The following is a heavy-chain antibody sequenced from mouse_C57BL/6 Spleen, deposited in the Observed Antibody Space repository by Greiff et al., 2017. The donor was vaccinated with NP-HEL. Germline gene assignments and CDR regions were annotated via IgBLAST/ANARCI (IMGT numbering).Heavy chain of an antibody. CDR3: ARIYYDYDEAMDY. Sequence: QVQLKQPGAELVKPGASVTLSCKASGYTFTSYWMHWVKQRPGQGLEWIGMIHPNSGSTNYNEKFKSKATLTVDKSSSTAYMQLSSLTSEDSAVYYCARIYYDYDEAMDYWGQGTSVTVSS. CDR2: IHPNSGST. J-gene: IGHJ4*01. V-gene: IGHV1-64*01. D-gene: IGHD2-4*01. CDR1: GYTFTSYW.